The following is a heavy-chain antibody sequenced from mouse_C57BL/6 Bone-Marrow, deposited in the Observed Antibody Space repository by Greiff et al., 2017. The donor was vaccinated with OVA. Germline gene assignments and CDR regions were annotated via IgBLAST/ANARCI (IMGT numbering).Heavy chain of an antibody. CDR1: GYTFTSYW. CDR3: ARDGYDVDFAY. V-gene: IGHV1-52*01. Sequence: QVQLQQPGAELVRPGSSVKLSCKASGYTFTSYWMHWVKQRPIQGLEWIGNIDPSDSETHYNQKFKDKATLTVDKSSSTAYMQLSSLTSEDSAVYYCARDGYDVDFAYWGQGTLVTVSA. J-gene: IGHJ3*01. CDR2: IDPSDSET. D-gene: IGHD2-2*01.